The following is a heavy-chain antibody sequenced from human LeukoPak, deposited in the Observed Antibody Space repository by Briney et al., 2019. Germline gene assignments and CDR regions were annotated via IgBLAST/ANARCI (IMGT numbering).Heavy chain of an antibody. D-gene: IGHD6-19*01. Sequence: ASVEVSCKASEYTFTAHHMHWVRQAPGQGLEWMGRINPNGGDTIYAQNFQGRVTMTRDTSVSTAYLELTSLRSDDTAVYYCAKDRPPYSSGWYRMSDPWGQGTLVTVSS. J-gene: IGHJ5*02. CDR2: INPNGGDT. CDR3: AKDRPPYSSGWYRMSDP. CDR1: EYTFTAHH. V-gene: IGHV1-2*06.